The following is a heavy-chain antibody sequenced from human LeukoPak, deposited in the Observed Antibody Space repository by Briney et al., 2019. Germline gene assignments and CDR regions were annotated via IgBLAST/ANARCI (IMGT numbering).Heavy chain of an antibody. CDR1: GGSISSYY. D-gene: IGHD3-22*01. V-gene: IGHV4-59*01. Sequence: SETLSLTCTVSGGSISSYYWSWIRQPPGKGLEWIGYIYYSGSTNYNPSLKSRVTISVDTSKNQFSLKLSSVTAADTAVYYCARSYDSSGYYLYYYYGMDVWGQGTTLTVSS. CDR3: ARSYDSSGYYLYYYYGMDV. J-gene: IGHJ6*02. CDR2: IYYSGST.